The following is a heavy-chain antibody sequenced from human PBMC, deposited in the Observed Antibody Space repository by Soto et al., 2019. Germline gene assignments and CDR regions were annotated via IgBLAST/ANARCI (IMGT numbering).Heavy chain of an antibody. CDR1: GFTFSSYA. CDR2: ISGSGGST. D-gene: IGHD6-13*01. Sequence: EVQLLDSGGGLVQPGGSLRLSCAASGFTFSSYAMNWVRQAPGKGLEWVSVISGSGGSTYYADSVEGRFTISSDKAKNTLYLQMNRLRAEDPAVYYCARRGPGTYFDYWGQGSLVTVSS. V-gene: IGHV3-23*01. CDR3: ARRGPGTYFDY. J-gene: IGHJ4*02.